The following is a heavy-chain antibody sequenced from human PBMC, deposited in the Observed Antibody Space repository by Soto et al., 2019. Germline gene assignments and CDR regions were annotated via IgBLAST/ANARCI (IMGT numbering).Heavy chain of an antibody. CDR3: ARSSGWSPGYY. CDR2: INHSGST. D-gene: IGHD6-19*01. V-gene: IGHV4-34*01. Sequence: QVQLQQWGAGLLKPSETLSLTCAVYGGSFSGYYWSWIRQSPGKGLEWIGEINHSGSTNYNPSLKSRVTISVDTSKNQFSLNLGSVTAADTAVYYCARSSGWSPGYYWGQGTLVTVSS. CDR1: GGSFSGYY. J-gene: IGHJ4*02.